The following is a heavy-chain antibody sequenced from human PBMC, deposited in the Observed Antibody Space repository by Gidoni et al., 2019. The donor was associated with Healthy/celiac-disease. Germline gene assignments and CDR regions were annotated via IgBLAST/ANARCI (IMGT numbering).Heavy chain of an antibody. CDR3: AKDMGAYYDSSGYQGEIGY. CDR2: ISCDGGST. V-gene: IGHV3-43D*04. CDR1: GFTFDDYA. D-gene: IGHD3-22*01. Sequence: EVQLVESGGVVVQPGGSLRLSCAASGFTFDDYAMHWVRQAPGKGLEWVSLISCDGGSTYYADSVKGRFTISRDNSKNSLYLQMNSLRAEDTALYYCAKDMGAYYDSSGYQGEIGYWGQGTLVTVSS. J-gene: IGHJ4*02.